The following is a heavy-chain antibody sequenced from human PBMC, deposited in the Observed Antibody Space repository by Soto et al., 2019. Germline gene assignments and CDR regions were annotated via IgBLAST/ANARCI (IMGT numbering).Heavy chain of an antibody. Sequence: PSETLSLTCAVYGGSFSGYYWNWIRQPPGKGLEWIGEINHSGSTNYNPSLKSRVAISVDTSKNQFSLKLSSVTAADTAVYYCARSGYSYDHRGYQAYWGQGTLVTVSS. CDR3: ARSGYSYDHRGYQAY. CDR1: GGSFSGYY. J-gene: IGHJ1*01. D-gene: IGHD5-18*01. CDR2: INHSGST. V-gene: IGHV4-34*01.